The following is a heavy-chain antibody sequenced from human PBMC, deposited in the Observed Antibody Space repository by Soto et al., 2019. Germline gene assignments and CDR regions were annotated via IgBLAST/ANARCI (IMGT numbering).Heavy chain of an antibody. V-gene: IGHV4-61*01. CDR1: GGSVSSGSYY. CDR2: LYNSGNT. J-gene: IGHJ4*02. CDR3: ARDNGCGYGYFDY. D-gene: IGHD3-10*01. Sequence: QVHLQESGPGLVKPSETLSLTCTVSGGSVSSGSYYWTWIRQSPGKGLEWIGCLYNSGNTNYNPALRSRVTISVDTSKNQFSLRLSSVTAADTAVYYCARDNGCGYGYFDYWGQGTLVAVSS.